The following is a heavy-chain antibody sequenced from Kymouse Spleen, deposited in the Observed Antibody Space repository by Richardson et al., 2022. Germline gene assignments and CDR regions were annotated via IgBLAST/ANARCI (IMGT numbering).Heavy chain of an antibody. CDR2: IKQDGSEK. V-gene: IGHV3-7*01. J-gene: IGHJ4*02. D-gene: IGHD6-13*01. Sequence: EVQLVESGGGLVQPGGSLRLSCAASGFTFSSYWMSWVRQAPGKGLEWVANIKQDGSEKYYVDSVKGRFTISRDNAKNSLYLQMNSLRAEDTAVYYCARDRGIAAAGQDYWGQGTLVTVSS. CDR1: GFTFSSYW. CDR3: ARDRGIAAAGQDY.